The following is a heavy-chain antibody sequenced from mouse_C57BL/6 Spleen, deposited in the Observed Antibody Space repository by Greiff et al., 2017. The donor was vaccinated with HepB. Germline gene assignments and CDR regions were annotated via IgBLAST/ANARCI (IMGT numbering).Heavy chain of an antibody. D-gene: IGHD4-1*01. V-gene: IGHV1-82*01. J-gene: IGHJ4*01. CDR3: AREGLGAMDY. Sequence: QVQLKESGPELVKPGASVKISCKASGYAFSSSWMNWVKQRPGKGLEWIGRIYPGDGDTNYNGKFKGKATLTADKSSSTAYMQLSSLTSEDSAVYFCAREGLGAMDYWGQGTSVTVSS. CDR1: GYAFSSSW. CDR2: IYPGDGDT.